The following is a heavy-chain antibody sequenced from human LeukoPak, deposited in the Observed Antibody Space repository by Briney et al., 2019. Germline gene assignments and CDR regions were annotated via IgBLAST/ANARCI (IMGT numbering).Heavy chain of an antibody. D-gene: IGHD3-22*01. CDR2: INPNSGGT. V-gene: IGHV1-2*02. Sequence: GASVKVSCKASGYTFTGYYMHWVRQAPGQGLEWMGWINPNSGGTNYAQKFQGRVTMTRDTSISTAYMELSRLRSDDTAVYYCARLSYYDSSGYYWFDPWGQGTLVTVSS. CDR3: ARLSYYDSSGYYWFDP. J-gene: IGHJ5*02. CDR1: GYTFTGYY.